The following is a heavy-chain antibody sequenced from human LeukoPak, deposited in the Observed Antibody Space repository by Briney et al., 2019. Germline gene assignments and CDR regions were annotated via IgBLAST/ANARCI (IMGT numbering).Heavy chain of an antibody. D-gene: IGHD3-9*01. CDR2: IYHSGST. V-gene: IGHV4-30-2*01. CDR1: GGSISSGGYS. CDR3: ARGDTTFDGYFDL. Sequence: PSETLSLTCAVSGGSISSGGYSWSWIRQPPGKGLEWIGYIYHSGSTYYNPSLKSRVTISVDRSKNQFSLKLSSVTAADTAVYYCARGDTTFDGYFDLWGRGPLVTVSS. J-gene: IGHJ2*01.